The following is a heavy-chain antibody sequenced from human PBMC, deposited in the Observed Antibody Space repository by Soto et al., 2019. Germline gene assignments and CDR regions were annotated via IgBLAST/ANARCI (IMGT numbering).Heavy chain of an antibody. CDR1: GSSISSGHSS. V-gene: IGHV4-30-2*01. D-gene: IGHD3-22*01. CDR3: ARATQYYFDNSGYPKGPHFAFDL. CDR2: IYHSGRA. J-gene: IGHJ3*01. Sequence: PAETLSLTCAVSGSSISSGHSSWSWIRQPPGKGLEWIWYIYHSGRAYYNPSLKSRVTISVDNSKSQFSLKLSSVTAADTAVYYCARATQYYFDNSGYPKGPHFAFDLWGQGTMVTVSS.